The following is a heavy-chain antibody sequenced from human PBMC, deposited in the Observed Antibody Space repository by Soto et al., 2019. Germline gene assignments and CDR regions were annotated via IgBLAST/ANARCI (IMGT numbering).Heavy chain of an antibody. D-gene: IGHD2-2*02. J-gene: IGHJ3*02. CDR2: INYSGST. CDR1: CDSISSYY. V-gene: IGHV4-59*01. CDR3: ARIPRAQDAFDI. Sequence: SETLSLTCTVSCDSISSYYWSWIRQPPGKGLEWIGYINYSGSTNYNPSLKSRVTISVDTSKNQFSLELSSVTAADTAVYYCARIPRAQDAFDIWGQGTMVTVSS.